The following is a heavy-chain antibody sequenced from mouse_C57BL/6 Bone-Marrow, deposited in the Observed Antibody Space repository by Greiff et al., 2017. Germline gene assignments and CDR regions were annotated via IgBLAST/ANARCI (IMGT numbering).Heavy chain of an antibody. D-gene: IGHD2-1*01. CDR3: TLYYASWFAY. J-gene: IGHJ3*01. Sequence: VQLQQSGAELVRPGASVKLSCTASGFNIKDDYMHWVKQRPEQGLEWIGWIDPENGDTEYASKVQGKATITADTSSNTAYLQLSSLTSEDTAVYYCTLYYASWFAYWGQGTLVTVSA. CDR1: GFNIKDDY. V-gene: IGHV14-4*01. CDR2: IDPENGDT.